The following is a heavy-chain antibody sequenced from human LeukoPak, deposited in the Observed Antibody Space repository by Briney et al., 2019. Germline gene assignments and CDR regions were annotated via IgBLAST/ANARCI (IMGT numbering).Heavy chain of an antibody. V-gene: IGHV3-21*01. D-gene: IGHD2-15*01. CDR2: ISSSSSYI. CDR1: GFTFSSYS. Sequence: GGSLRLSCAASGFTFSSYSMNWVRQAPGKGLEWVSSISSSSSYIYYADSVKGRFTISRDNAKNSLYLQMNSLRAEDTAVYYCARDLRYCSGGSCKGFDYWGQGTPVTVSS. J-gene: IGHJ4*02. CDR3: ARDLRYCSGGSCKGFDY.